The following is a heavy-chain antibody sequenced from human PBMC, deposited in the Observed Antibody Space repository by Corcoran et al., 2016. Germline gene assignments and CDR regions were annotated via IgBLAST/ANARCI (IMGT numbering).Heavy chain of an antibody. CDR1: GGSISSSSYY. V-gene: IGHV4-39*07. CDR3: AREDRTPNVSGDH. CDR2: IYYNGAT. D-gene: IGHD2-8*01. J-gene: IGHJ4*02. Sequence: QLQLQESGPGLVKPSETLSLTCTVSGGSISSSSYYLGWVRQPPGKGLEWLGTIYYNGATQYNPTLKSRLTISVDTSKNQFSLKVTSVTAADTAGDYCAREDRTPNVSGDHCGQGTLVTVSS.